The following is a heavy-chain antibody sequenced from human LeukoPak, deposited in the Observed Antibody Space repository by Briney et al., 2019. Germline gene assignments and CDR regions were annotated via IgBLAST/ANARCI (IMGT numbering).Heavy chain of an antibody. D-gene: IGHD4-11*01. J-gene: IGHJ5*02. V-gene: IGHV1-8*03. CDR1: GYPFSNYD. Sequence: GASVKVSCKASGYPFSNYDINWVRQATGQGLERMGWMNPNSGNTDYAQKFQGRVTITRNTSISTAYMELSSLRSEDTAVYYCARGRATVTTHWVDPWGQGTLVTVSS. CDR2: MNPNSGNT. CDR3: ARGRATVTTHWVDP.